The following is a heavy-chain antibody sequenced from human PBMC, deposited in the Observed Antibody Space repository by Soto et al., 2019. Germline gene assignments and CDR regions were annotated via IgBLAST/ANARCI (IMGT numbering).Heavy chain of an antibody. D-gene: IGHD2-2*02. CDR1: GFHYTSYG. CDR3: ARDHCSSTNCSTVVDY. J-gene: IGHJ4*02. CDR2: ISAYNGDT. Sequence: ASVKVSCKASGFHYTSYGITWVRQAPGQGLEWMGWISAYNGDTNYAQKFQGRVTVTTDTSTTTAYMELRSLRSDDTAVYYCARDHCSSTNCSTVVDYSGQGPLVTVSS. V-gene: IGHV1-18*01.